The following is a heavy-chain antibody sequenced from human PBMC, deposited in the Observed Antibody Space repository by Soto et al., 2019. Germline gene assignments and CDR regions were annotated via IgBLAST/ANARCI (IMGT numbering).Heavy chain of an antibody. V-gene: IGHV4-30-4*01. D-gene: IGHD6-13*01. CDR1: GGSISSGDYY. CDR3: ARSSSWLEYFDY. Sequence: SETLSLTCTVSGGSISSGDYYWSWIHQPPGKGLEWIGYIYYSGSTYYNPSLKSRVTISVDTSKNQFSLKLSSVTAADTAVYYCARSSSWLEYFDYWGQGTLVTVSS. J-gene: IGHJ4*02. CDR2: IYYSGST.